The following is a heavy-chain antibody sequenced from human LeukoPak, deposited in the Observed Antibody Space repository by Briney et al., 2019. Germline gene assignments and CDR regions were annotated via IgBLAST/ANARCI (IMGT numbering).Heavy chain of an antibody. D-gene: IGHD4-17*01. CDR1: GFTFSSYA. CDR2: ISGSGGST. J-gene: IGHJ4*02. Sequence: PGGSLRLFCAASGFTFSSYAMIWVRQAPGKGLEWVSAISGSGGSTYYADSVKGRFTISRDNSKNTLYLQMNSLRAEDTAVYYCAKDLSYGDSLFDYWGQGTLVTVSS. V-gene: IGHV3-23*01. CDR3: AKDLSYGDSLFDY.